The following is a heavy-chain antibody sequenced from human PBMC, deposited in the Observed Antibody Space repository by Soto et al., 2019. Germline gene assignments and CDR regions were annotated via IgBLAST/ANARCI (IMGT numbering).Heavy chain of an antibody. CDR3: ARDQQNYDILTGYSNCFDP. D-gene: IGHD3-9*01. CDR2: IYHSGST. CDR1: GGSISSGGYS. Sequence: PSETLSLTCAVSGGSISSGGYSWSWIRQPPGKGLEWIGYIYHSGSTYYNPSLKSRVTISVDRSKNQFSLKLSSVTAADTAVYYCARDQQNYDILTGYSNCFDPWGQGTLVTVSS. V-gene: IGHV4-30-2*01. J-gene: IGHJ5*02.